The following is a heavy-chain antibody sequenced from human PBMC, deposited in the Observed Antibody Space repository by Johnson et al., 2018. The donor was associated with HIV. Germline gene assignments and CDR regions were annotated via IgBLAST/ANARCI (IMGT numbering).Heavy chain of an antibody. V-gene: IGHV3-15*01. Sequence: VHLVESGGGLVKPGGSLRLSCAASGFNFNNAWMTWVRQAPGKGLEWVGRINSEIDGGTTDYGVPVKGRFTISRDDSTSTLHLQMNSLQTEDTAVYYCATSWGDGYNSDPFDMWGQGTMVTVSS. CDR2: INSEIDGGTT. CDR1: GFNFNNAW. J-gene: IGHJ3*02. D-gene: IGHD5-24*01. CDR3: ATSWGDGYNSDPFDM.